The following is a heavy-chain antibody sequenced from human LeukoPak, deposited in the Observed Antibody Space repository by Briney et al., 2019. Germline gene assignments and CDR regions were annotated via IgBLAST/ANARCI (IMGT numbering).Heavy chain of an antibody. V-gene: IGHV4-59*12. CDR3: ARRSVGATGGAFDI. J-gene: IGHJ3*02. CDR2: FYYSGTT. CDR1: GGSINSYY. Sequence: SETLSLTCTVSGGSINSYYWSWIRQPPGMGLEWIGYFYYSGTTNYNPSLKSRVTISVDTSQNQFSLKLSSVTAADTAVYYCARRSVGATGGAFDIWGQGTMVTVSS. D-gene: IGHD1-26*01.